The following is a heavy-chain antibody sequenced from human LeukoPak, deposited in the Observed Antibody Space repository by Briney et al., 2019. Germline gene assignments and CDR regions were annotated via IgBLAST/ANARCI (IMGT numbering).Heavy chain of an antibody. D-gene: IGHD3-16*01. J-gene: IGHJ5*02. Sequence: ASVKVSFKASGGTFSSYAISWVRQAPGQGLEWMGGIIPIFGTANYAQKFQGRVTITADESTSTAYMELSSLRSEDTAVYYCASGGGPLVGSAAHEYNWFDPWGQGTLVTVSS. CDR3: ASGGGPLVGSAAHEYNWFDP. CDR1: GGTFSSYA. V-gene: IGHV1-69*13. CDR2: IIPIFGTA.